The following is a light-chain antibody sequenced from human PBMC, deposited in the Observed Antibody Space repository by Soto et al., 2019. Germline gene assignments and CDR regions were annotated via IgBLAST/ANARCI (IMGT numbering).Light chain of an antibody. CDR2: GAS. J-gene: IGKJ4*01. CDR3: QQYDDWLRLT. V-gene: IGKV3D-15*01. CDR1: QSVSSY. Sequence: EIVLTQSPATLSLSPGERATLSCRASQSVSSYLAWYQQKPGQAPRLLIFGASSRATGIPARFSGSGSGTEFNLTISSLQSEDFAVYFCQQYDDWLRLTFGGGTKV.